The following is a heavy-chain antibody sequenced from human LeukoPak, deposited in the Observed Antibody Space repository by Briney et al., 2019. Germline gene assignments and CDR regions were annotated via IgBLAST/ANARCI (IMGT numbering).Heavy chain of an antibody. Sequence: ASVKVSCKASGYSFINYGFSWVRQAPGQGLEWMGWISAHTGNKNYAQMFQDRVTMTTDTSTSTAYMELRSLRSDDTAVYYCVRDIGGTYRTSEAFDTWGQGTMVTVSP. D-gene: IGHD1-26*01. CDR3: VRDIGGTYRTSEAFDT. V-gene: IGHV1-18*01. CDR2: ISAHTGNK. J-gene: IGHJ3*02. CDR1: GYSFINYG.